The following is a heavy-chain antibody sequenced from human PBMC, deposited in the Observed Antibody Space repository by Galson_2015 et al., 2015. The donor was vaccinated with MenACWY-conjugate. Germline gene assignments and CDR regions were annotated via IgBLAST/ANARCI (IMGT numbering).Heavy chain of an antibody. D-gene: IGHD5-12*01. J-gene: IGHJ4*02. Sequence: CAISGDSVSSNRVAWNWIRQSPSGGLEWLGRTYYRSKWYYNYAVFVTSRITINPDTSKNQLSLQLKSVTPEDTAVYYCGREDWGTGFEWGQGTLVTVSS. CDR2: TYYRSKWYY. V-gene: IGHV6-1*01. CDR1: GDSVSSNRVA. CDR3: GREDWGTGFE.